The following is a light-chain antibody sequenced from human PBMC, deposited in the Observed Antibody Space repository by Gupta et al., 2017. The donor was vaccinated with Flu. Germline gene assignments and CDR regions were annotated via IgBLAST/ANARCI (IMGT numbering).Light chain of an antibody. V-gene: IGLV2-14*01. CDR2: EVS. J-gene: IGLJ3*02. CDR3: GSYTSSSTLV. Sequence: QSALTQPASVSGSPGQSITISCTGSSSDVGGYKYVSWYQQHPGKAPNVMIYEVSTRPSGVSNRFSGSKSGNTASLTISGVQAEDEADYYCGSYTSSSTLVFGGGTKLTAL. CDR1: SSDVGGYKY.